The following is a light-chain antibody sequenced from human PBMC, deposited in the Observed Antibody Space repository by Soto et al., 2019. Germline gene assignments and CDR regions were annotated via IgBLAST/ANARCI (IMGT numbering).Light chain of an antibody. V-gene: IGKV3-20*01. CDR3: QQYGTSMYT. Sequence: EIVLTQSPDTVSSSPGERVTLSCRASQSVCDNYLAWYQQKPGQAPRLLIYAASTRATGIPDRFSGSGSGTDFTLTINSLEPEDFAVYFCQQYGTSMYTFGQGTKLEIK. CDR2: AAS. J-gene: IGKJ2*01. CDR1: QSVCDNY.